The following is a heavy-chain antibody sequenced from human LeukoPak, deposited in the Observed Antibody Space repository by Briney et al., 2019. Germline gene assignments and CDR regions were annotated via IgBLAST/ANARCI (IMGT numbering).Heavy chain of an antibody. CDR1: GGSISSGGYS. Sequence: PSQTLSLTCAVSGGSISSGGYSWSWIRQPPGKGLEWIGYIYHSGSTYYNPSLKSRVTISVDRSKNQFSLKLSSVTAADTAVYYCARDLGVMVRAFDIWGQGTMVTVSS. D-gene: IGHD5-18*01. CDR3: ARDLGVMVRAFDI. CDR2: IYHSGST. J-gene: IGHJ3*02. V-gene: IGHV4-30-2*01.